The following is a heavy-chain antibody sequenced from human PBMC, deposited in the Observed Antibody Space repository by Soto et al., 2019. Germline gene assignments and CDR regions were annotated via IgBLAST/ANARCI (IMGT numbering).Heavy chain of an antibody. CDR2: VNPDGSTT. V-gene: IGHV3-74*01. J-gene: IGHJ5*02. D-gene: IGHD1-26*01. CDR3: AKVASGSYDWFDP. CDR1: KFSFSGYW. Sequence: EVQLVESGGGLVQPGGSLRLSCAASKFSFSGYWMHWDRQAPGKGLMWVSRVNPDGSTTTYADSVKGRFTISRDNAKNTVFLQMNSLRADDTAVYYCAKVASGSYDWFDPWGQGTLVTVSS.